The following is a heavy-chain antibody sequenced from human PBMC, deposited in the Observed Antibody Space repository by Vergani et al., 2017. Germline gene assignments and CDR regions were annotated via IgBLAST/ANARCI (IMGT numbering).Heavy chain of an antibody. D-gene: IGHD4-17*01. CDR1: GGSISSYY. CDR2: IYYSGST. Sequence: QVQLQESGPGLVKPSETLSLTCTVSGGSISSYYWSWIRQPPGKGLEWIGYIYYSGSTNYNPSLKSRVTISVDTSKNQFSLKLSSVTAADTAMYYCARGVVGYGDYDWGQGTLVTVSS. V-gene: IGHV4-59*01. CDR3: ARGVVGYGDYD. J-gene: IGHJ4*02.